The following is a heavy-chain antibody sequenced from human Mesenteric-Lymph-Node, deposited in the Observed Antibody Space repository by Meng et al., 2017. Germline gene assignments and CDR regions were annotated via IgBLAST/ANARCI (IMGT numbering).Heavy chain of an antibody. CDR2: IWYDGSNK. V-gene: IGHV3-33*01. J-gene: IGHJ3*02. CDR3: ARDGAAAAPGIDAFDI. D-gene: IGHD6-13*01. Sequence: GESLKISCAASGFTFSSYGMHWVRQAPGKGLEWVAVIWYDGSNKYYADSVKGRFTISRDNSKNTLYLQMNSLRAEDTAVYYCARDGAAAAPGIDAFDIWGQGTMVTVSS. CDR1: GFTFSSYG.